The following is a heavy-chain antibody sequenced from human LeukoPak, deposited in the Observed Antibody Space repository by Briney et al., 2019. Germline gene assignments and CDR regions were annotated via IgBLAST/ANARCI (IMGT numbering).Heavy chain of an antibody. CDR3: TRGYYYDSSGYYPYFDY. D-gene: IGHD3-22*01. J-gene: IGHJ4*02. V-gene: IGHV3-53*01. Sequence: GGSLRLSCAASGFTVSSNYMSWVRQAPGKGLEWVSVIYSGGSTYYADSVKGRFTISRDNSKNTLYLQMNSLRAEDTAVYYCTRGYYYDSSGYYPYFDYWGQGTLVTVSS. CDR1: GFTVSSNY. CDR2: IYSGGST.